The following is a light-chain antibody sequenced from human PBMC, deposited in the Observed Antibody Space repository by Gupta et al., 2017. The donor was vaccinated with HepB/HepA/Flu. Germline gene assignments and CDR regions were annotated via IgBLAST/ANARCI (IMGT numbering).Light chain of an antibody. Sequence: EIVLTQSPVTLSVSPGERATLSCRASQSVSSNLAWYQQKPGQAPRLLMYGVSNRATGIPDRFSGSGSGTEFTLTISSLEPEDFAVYYCQQYNNWPPGTFGRGTKLEIK. V-gene: IGKV3-11*01. CDR2: GVS. CDR1: QSVSSN. CDR3: QQYNNWPPGT. J-gene: IGKJ4*01.